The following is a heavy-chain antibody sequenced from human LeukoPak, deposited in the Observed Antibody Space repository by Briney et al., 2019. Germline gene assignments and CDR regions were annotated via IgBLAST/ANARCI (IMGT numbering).Heavy chain of an antibody. D-gene: IGHD3-22*01. CDR3: ARSLGDSSGYYSAGY. J-gene: IGHJ4*02. CDR2: IYYSGST. V-gene: IGHV4-61*01. Sequence: SETLSLTCSVSGGSVSSGISYWSWIRQPPGKGLEWIGYIYYSGSTNYNPSLKSRVTISVDTSKNQFSLKLSSVTAADTAVYYCARSLGDSSGYYSAGYWGQGTLVTVSS. CDR1: GGSVSSGISY.